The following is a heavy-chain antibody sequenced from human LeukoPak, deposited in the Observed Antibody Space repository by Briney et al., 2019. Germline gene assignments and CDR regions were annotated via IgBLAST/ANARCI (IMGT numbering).Heavy chain of an antibody. CDR3: ARMEQWLYGMDV. CDR2: IYYSWST. J-gene: IGHJ6*02. Sequence: SETLSLTCAVYGGSFSGYYRTWIRQPPGKGLEWIGYIYYSWSTNYNPSLKSRVTISVDTSKNQFSLKLSSVTAADAAVYYCARMEQWLYGMDVWGQGTTVTVSS. CDR1: GGSFSGYY. V-gene: IGHV4-59*01. D-gene: IGHD6-19*01.